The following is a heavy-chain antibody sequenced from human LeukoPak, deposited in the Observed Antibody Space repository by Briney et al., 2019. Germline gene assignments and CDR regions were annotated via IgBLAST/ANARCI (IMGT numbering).Heavy chain of an antibody. V-gene: IGHV4-4*02. CDR1: GGSISSSNW. Sequence: SETLSLTCAVSGGSISSSNWWSWVRQPPGKGLEWIGEIYHSGSTNYNPSLKSRVTISVDTSKNQFSLKLSSVTAADTAVYYCARVYYDSSGYYLERGEGYFDYWGQGTLVTVSS. D-gene: IGHD3-22*01. CDR3: ARVYYDSSGYYLERGEGYFDY. J-gene: IGHJ4*02. CDR2: IYHSGST.